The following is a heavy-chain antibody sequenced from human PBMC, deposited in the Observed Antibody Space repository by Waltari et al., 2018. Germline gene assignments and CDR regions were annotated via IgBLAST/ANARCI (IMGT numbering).Heavy chain of an antibody. D-gene: IGHD2-21*02. Sequence: QVQLQQWGAGLLKPSETLSLTCAVYGGSFSGYYWSWIRQPPGKGLEWIGEINHSGSTNYNPSLKSRVTISVDTSKNQFSLKLSSVTAADTAVYYCARDLTSRFDYWGQGTLVTVSS. CDR3: ARDLTSRFDY. CDR1: GGSFSGYY. V-gene: IGHV4-34*01. J-gene: IGHJ4*02. CDR2: INHSGST.